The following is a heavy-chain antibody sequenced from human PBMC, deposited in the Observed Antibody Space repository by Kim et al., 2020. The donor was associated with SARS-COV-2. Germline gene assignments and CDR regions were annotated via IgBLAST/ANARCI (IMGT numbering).Heavy chain of an antibody. V-gene: IGHV4-59*08. J-gene: IGHJ3*02. CDR2: IYYSGST. CDR3: GGLRLGFDAFDI. D-gene: IGHD3-16*01. Sequence: SETLSLTCTVSGGSISSYYWSWIRQPPGKGLEWIGYIYYSGSTNYNPSLKSRVTISVDTSKNQFSLKLSSVTAADTAVYYCGGLRLGFDAFDIWGQGTMVTVSS. CDR1: GGSISSYY.